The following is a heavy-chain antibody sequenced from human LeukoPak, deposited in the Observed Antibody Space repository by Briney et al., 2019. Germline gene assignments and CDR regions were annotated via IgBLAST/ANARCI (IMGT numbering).Heavy chain of an antibody. D-gene: IGHD2-15*01. CDR3: AKNLYCGGGSCYPSALGMDV. CDR2: ISSSSSTI. J-gene: IGHJ6*02. CDR1: GFTFSDYS. V-gene: IGHV3-48*01. Sequence: GGSLRLTCAASGFTFSDYSMNWVRQAPGKGLEWVSDISSSSSTIYYADSAKGRFTISRDNAKNSLYLQMNSLRAEDTAVYYCAKNLYCGGGSCYPSALGMDVWGQGTTVTVSS.